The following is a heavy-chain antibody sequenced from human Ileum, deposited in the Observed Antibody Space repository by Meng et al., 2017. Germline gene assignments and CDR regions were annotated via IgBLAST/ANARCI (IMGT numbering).Heavy chain of an antibody. J-gene: IGHJ4*02. CDR3: ARSSTSPASYFFDY. CDR2: IYYSGST. Sequence: VQLTESGQRLVSPSETLSLACTVSGGSVSIGSYYWSWIRQPPGKGLEWIGHIYYSGSTNYNPSLKSRVTISVDMSKNQFSLKLNSVTAADTAIYFCARSSTSPASYFFDYWGQGTLVTVSS. D-gene: IGHD6-6*01. CDR1: GGSVSIGSYY. V-gene: IGHV4-61*01.